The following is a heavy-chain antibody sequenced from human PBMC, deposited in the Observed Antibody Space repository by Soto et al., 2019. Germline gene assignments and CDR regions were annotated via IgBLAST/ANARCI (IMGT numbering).Heavy chain of an antibody. CDR2: ISSSGSTI. CDR3: ARGYDSSGYYSGDAFDI. V-gene: IGHV3-48*03. Sequence: GGSLRLSCAASGFTFSSYEMNWVRQAPGKGLERVSYISSSGSTIYYADSVKGRFTISRDNAKNSLYLQMNSLRAEDTAVYYCARGYDSSGYYSGDAFDIWGQGTMVTVSS. J-gene: IGHJ3*02. D-gene: IGHD3-22*01. CDR1: GFTFSSYE.